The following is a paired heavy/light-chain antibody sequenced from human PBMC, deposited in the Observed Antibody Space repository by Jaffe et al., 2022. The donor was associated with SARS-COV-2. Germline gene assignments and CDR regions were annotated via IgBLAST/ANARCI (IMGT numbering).Heavy chain of an antibody. V-gene: IGHV2-5*02. D-gene: IGHD3-10*01. CDR2: IYWDNDK. CDR1: GFSLSISGVG. CDR3: AHTELLGYYYGMDV. J-gene: IGHJ6*02. Sequence: QITLKESGPTLVKPTQTLTLTCTFSGFSLSISGVGVAWIRQPPGKALEWLALIYWDNDKRYSPSLKSRLTITKDTSKNQVVLTMTNMDPVDTATYYCAHTELLGYYYGMDVWGQGTTVTVSS.
Light chain of an antibody. CDR1: SSDVGGYNY. CDR2: EVS. Sequence: QSALTQPPSASGSPGQSVTISCTGTSSDVGGYNYVSWYQQHPGKAPKLMIYEVSKRPSGVPDRFSGSKSGNTASLTVSGLQAEDEADYYCSSYAGSPLVFGGGTKLTVL. V-gene: IGLV2-8*01. J-gene: IGLJ3*02. CDR3: SSYAGSPLV.